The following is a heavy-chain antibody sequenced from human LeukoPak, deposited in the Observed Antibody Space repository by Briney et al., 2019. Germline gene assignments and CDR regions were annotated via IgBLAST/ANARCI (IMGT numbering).Heavy chain of an antibody. D-gene: IGHD6-13*01. V-gene: IGHV4-59*04. CDR3: AGAYSSSWYFNWFDP. CDR1: GGSISSYY. CDR2: IYHSGST. Sequence: PSETLSLTCTVSGGSISSYYWSWIRQPPGKGLEWIGNIYHSGSTYYNPSLKSRVTISVDTSKNQFSLQLTSVTAADTAVYYCAGAYSSSWYFNWFDPWGQGTLVTVS. J-gene: IGHJ5*02.